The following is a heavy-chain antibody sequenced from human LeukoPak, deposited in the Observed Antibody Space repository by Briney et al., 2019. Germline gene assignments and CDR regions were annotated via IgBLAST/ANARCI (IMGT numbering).Heavy chain of an antibody. Sequence: GGSLRLSCAYTFSNHAMSWVRQAPGKGLEWVAVISYDGSNKYYADSVKGRFTISRDNSKNTLYLQMNSLRAEDTAVYYCARAVLRSLFDPWGQGTLVTVSS. D-gene: IGHD3-3*01. CDR1: TFSNHA. CDR2: ISYDGSNK. J-gene: IGHJ5*02. V-gene: IGHV3-30-3*01. CDR3: ARAVLRSLFDP.